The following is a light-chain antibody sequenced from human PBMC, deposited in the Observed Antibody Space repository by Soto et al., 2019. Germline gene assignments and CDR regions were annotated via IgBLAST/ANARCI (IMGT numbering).Light chain of an antibody. Sequence: IQMPQSPSTLSASVGDTVTVTCRASQSVSGWLAWYQQKPGEAPKLLIYDASSLESGVPSRFSGSGSETEFTLTISRLQPDDFATYFCHSRAFGQGTLLEIK. CDR3: HSRA. CDR1: QSVSGW. V-gene: IGKV1-5*01. J-gene: IGKJ5*01. CDR2: DAS.